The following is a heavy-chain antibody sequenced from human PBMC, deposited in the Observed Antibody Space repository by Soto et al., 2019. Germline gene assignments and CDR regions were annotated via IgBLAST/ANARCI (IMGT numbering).Heavy chain of an antibody. D-gene: IGHD3-10*01. V-gene: IGHV3-48*02. CDR3: ARASGSGSYYNGPYYGMDV. CDR2: ISSSSSTI. Sequence: GGSLRLSCAASGFTFSSYSMNWVRQAPGKGLEWVSYISSSSSTIYYADSVKGRFTISRDNAKNSLYLQMNSLRDEDTAVYYCARASGSGSYYNGPYYGMDVWGQGTTVTVSS. J-gene: IGHJ6*02. CDR1: GFTFSSYS.